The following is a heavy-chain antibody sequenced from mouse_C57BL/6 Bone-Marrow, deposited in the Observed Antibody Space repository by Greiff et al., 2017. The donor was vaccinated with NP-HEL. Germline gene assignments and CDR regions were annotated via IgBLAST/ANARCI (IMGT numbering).Heavy chain of an antibody. CDR3: TNYYGSSYWYFDV. Sequence: EVKLMESGGGLVQPGGSMKLSCAASGFTFSDAWMDWVRQSPEKGLEWVAEVRNKANNHATYYAESVKGRFTISRDDSKSSVYLQMNSLRAEDTGIYYCTNYYGSSYWYFDVWGTGTTVTVSS. V-gene: IGHV6-6*01. CDR1: GFTFSDAW. J-gene: IGHJ1*03. CDR2: VRNKANNHAT. D-gene: IGHD1-1*01.